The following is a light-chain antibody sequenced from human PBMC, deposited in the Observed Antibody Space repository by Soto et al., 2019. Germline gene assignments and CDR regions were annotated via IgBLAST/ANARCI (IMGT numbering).Light chain of an antibody. V-gene: IGLV4-69*01. CDR1: SGHSSYA. CDR3: QTWGTGSHVV. J-gene: IGLJ2*01. Sequence: QTVVTQSPSASASLGASVKLTCTLSSGHSSYAIAWHQQQPEKGPRYLMKLNSDGSHSKGDGIPDRFSGSSSGAKRYLTISSLQSEDEADYYCQTWGTGSHVVFGGGTKLTVL. CDR2: LNSDGSH.